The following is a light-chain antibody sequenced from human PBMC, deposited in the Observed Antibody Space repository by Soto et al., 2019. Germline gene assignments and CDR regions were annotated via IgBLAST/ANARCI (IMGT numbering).Light chain of an antibody. Sequence: EIVMTQSPATLSVSPGERATLSCRASQSISSNLAWYQQKPGQAPRRLIYGASTRATGIPARFSGSGSGTEFTLAISSLQSEDFAIYYCQQYNNCPPITFGQGTRLEIK. J-gene: IGKJ5*01. CDR3: QQYNNCPPIT. V-gene: IGKV3-15*01. CDR1: QSISSN. CDR2: GAS.